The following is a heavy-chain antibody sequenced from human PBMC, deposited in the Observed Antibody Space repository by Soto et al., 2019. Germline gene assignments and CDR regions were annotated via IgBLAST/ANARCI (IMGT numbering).Heavy chain of an antibody. CDR2: IYYSGST. D-gene: IGHD3-3*01. V-gene: IGHV4-39*01. CDR3: ARGFPLWFDP. Sequence: SETLSLTCTVSGDSISSSNYYWGWIRQPPGKGLEWIGSIYYSGSTYYNPSLKSRVTISVDTSKNQFSLKLSSVTAADTAVYYCARGFPLWFDPWGQGTLVTVSS. CDR1: GDSISSSNYY. J-gene: IGHJ5*02.